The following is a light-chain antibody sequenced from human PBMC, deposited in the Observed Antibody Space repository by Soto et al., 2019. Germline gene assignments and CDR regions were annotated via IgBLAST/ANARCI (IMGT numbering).Light chain of an antibody. CDR3: QQSYSSPPT. V-gene: IGKV1-39*01. CDR1: QNIDSY. J-gene: IGKJ1*01. CDR2: DAS. Sequence: DIQMTHSPPALSASVGDRVTITCRASQNIDSYLNWYQQKPGKAPELLIHDASSLQSGVPSRFSGSGSGTDFTLTISSLQPEDFAVYYRQQSYSSPPTFGQGTKVDIK.